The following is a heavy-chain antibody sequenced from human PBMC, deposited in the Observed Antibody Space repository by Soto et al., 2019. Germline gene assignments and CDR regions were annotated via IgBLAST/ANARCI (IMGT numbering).Heavy chain of an antibody. D-gene: IGHD6-6*01. V-gene: IGHV1-18*04. CDR3: ARDQSIRPRNYGMDF. CDR1: GYAFTSCG. Sequence: GASVAVSCQASGYAFTSCGISCVRQEPGKGLEWMGWISAYNGDTNYAQKLQGRVTMTTDTSTSTAYMELRSLRSDDTAVEDGARDQSIRPRNYGMDFLGQGTTVTFSS. J-gene: IGHJ6*02. CDR2: ISAYNGDT.